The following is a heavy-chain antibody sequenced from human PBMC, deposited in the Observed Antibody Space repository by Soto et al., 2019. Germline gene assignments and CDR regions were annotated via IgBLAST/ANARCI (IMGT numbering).Heavy chain of an antibody. CDR1: GGTFSTYG. CDR3: ASRERVDAFDV. Sequence: QVQLVQSGAEVKKPGSSVKVSCKASGGTFSTYGITWVRQASGQGLEWMGGIIPISGSIKFAQKLQGRLTIIPDESKSTVYMELSSLTSEDTAVYYCASRERVDAFDVWGQGTMVTVSS. V-gene: IGHV1-69*01. D-gene: IGHD1-26*01. J-gene: IGHJ3*01. CDR2: IIPISGSI.